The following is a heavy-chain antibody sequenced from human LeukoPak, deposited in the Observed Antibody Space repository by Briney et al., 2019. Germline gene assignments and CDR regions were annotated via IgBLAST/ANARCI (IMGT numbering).Heavy chain of an antibody. V-gene: IGHV3-11*04. Sequence: GGSLRLSCAASGFTFSDFYMHWIRQAPGKWLEWLAYISSSGNTIYYADSVKGRLTISRDNAKNSLFLQMNSLRAEDTAVYYCARHDYGGFGVWGKGTSVAVFS. CDR2: ISSSGNTI. CDR1: GFTFSDFY. J-gene: IGHJ6*04. CDR3: ARHDYGGFGV. D-gene: IGHD4/OR15-4a*01.